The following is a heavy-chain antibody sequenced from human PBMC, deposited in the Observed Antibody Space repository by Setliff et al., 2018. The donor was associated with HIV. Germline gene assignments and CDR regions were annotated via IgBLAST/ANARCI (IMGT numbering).Heavy chain of an antibody. CDR3: ARRPSSSSFDY. CDR2: IFYTGST. V-gene: IGHV4-39*01. J-gene: IGHJ4*02. CDR1: GVSTSSTSHY. D-gene: IGHD6-6*01. Sequence: PSETLSLTCTVSGVSTSSTSHYWGWIRQPPGKGLEWIGYIFYTGSTDYNPSLKSRVTMSIDTSKNQFSLKLNSVTAADTAVYYCARRPSSSSFDYRGQGTLVTVSS.